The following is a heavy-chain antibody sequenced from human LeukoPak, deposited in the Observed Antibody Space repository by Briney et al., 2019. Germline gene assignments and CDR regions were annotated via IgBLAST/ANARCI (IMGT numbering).Heavy chain of an antibody. J-gene: IGHJ4*02. CDR3: AKDGRYCSGGSCYVGQYYFDY. D-gene: IGHD2-15*01. Sequence: PGGSLRLSCAASGFTFSSYGMHWVRQAPGKGLEWVAFIRYDGSNKYYADSVKGRFTISRDNSKNTLYLQMNSLRAEDTAVYYCAKDGRYCSGGSCYVGQYYFDYWGQGTLVTVSS. V-gene: IGHV3-30*02. CDR2: IRYDGSNK. CDR1: GFTFSSYG.